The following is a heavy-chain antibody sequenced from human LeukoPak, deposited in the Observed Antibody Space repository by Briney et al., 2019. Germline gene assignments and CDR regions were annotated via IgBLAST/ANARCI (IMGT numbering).Heavy chain of an antibody. Sequence: AEGSLRLSCAVSGFTFSSYWMNWVRQAPGKGLEWVASIRQDGGEKSYVDSVKGRFTISRDNSKNTVHLQMNDLRAEDTAVYYCARSWDARLNFDYWGQGTLVTVSS. CDR3: ARSWDARLNFDY. V-gene: IGHV3-7*01. CDR2: IRQDGGEK. D-gene: IGHD1-26*01. CDR1: GFTFSSYW. J-gene: IGHJ4*02.